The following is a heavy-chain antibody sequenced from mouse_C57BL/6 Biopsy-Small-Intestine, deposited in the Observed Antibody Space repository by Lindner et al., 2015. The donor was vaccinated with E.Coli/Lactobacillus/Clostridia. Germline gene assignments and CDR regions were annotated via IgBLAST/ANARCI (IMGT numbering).Heavy chain of an antibody. CDR1: GYTFTSYG. CDR2: IYPRSGNT. Sequence: QLQESGAELARPGASVKLSCKASGYTFTSYGISWVKQRTGQGLEWIGEIYPRSGNTHYNEEFKGKATLTADKSSSTAYMELRSLTSEDSAVYFCARGFDGYYGYFDYWGQGTTLTVSS. J-gene: IGHJ2*01. V-gene: IGHV1-81*01. CDR3: ARGFDGYYGYFDY. D-gene: IGHD2-3*01.